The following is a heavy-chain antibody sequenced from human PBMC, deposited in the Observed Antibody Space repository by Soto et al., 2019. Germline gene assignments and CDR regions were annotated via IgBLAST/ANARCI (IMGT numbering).Heavy chain of an antibody. CDR2: INHSEST. CDR1: GGSFSGYY. V-gene: IGHV4-34*01. CDR3: ARGGPFWSGYLGVY. D-gene: IGHD3-3*01. J-gene: IGHJ4*02. Sequence: QVQLQQWGAGLLKPSETLSLTCAVYGGSFSGYYWSWIRQPPGKGLEWIGEINHSESTNYNPSLKSRVTISVDTSKNQFSLKLSSVTAADTAVYYCARGGPFWSGYLGVYWGQGTLVTVSS.